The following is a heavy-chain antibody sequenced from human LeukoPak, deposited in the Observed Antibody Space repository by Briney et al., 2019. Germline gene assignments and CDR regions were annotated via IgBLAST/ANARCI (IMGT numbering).Heavy chain of an antibody. D-gene: IGHD6-19*01. CDR2: IWHDGSAE. CDR1: GFIFSSYG. V-gene: IGHV3-33*06. Sequence: GGSLRLSCATSGFIFSSYGMYWVRQAPGKGLEWVAVIWHDGSAEFYADSVKGRFSISRDDSKNTVFLQMNSLRAEDTALYYCAKDNRGGWSGYFDYWGQGIPVTASS. CDR3: AKDNRGGWSGYFDY. J-gene: IGHJ4*02.